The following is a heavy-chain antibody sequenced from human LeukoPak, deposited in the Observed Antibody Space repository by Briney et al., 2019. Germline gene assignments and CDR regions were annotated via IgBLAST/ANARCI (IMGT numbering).Heavy chain of an antibody. V-gene: IGHV3-74*01. Sequence: GGSLRLSCAASGFTFNSYWMHWVRQAPGKGLLWVSRINTDGSRTHYADSVKGRLTISRDNAKNMLYLQMNGLRAEDTAVYYCVVWGEDSSGHRFDHWGQGTLVTVSS. CDR2: INTDGSRT. J-gene: IGHJ4*02. CDR3: VVWGEDSSGHRFDH. D-gene: IGHD3-22*01. CDR1: GFTFNSYW.